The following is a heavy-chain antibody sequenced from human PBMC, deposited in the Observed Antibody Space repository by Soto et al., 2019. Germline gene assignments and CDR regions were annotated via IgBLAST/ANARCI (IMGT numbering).Heavy chain of an antibody. V-gene: IGHV1-46*01. CDR1: GYKFINHY. D-gene: IGHD3-22*01. J-gene: IGHJ4*02. CDR2: INPNGGGT. Sequence: ASVKVSCKASGYKFINHYIHWVRQAPGVGLEWMGIINPNGGGTDYAQKFQGRVTMTRDTSISTDYIELSRLRSDDTAVFYCATGESKFYYDDPPYYPLVFGGPGTQVTVSS. CDR3: ATGESKFYYDDPPYYPLVF.